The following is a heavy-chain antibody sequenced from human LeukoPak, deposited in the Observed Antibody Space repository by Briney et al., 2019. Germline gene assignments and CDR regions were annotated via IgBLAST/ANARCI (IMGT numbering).Heavy chain of an antibody. CDR1: GGSISSYY. D-gene: IGHD2-2*01. V-gene: IGHV4-59*01. CDR3: ATAGVYYQFDH. CDR2: IYYSGST. J-gene: IGHJ4*02. Sequence: SETLSLTCTVSGGSISSYYWSWIRQPPGKGLEWIGYIYYSGSTNYNPSLKSRVTISVDTSKNQFSLKLSSVTAADTAVYYCATAGVYYQFDHWGQGTLVTVSS.